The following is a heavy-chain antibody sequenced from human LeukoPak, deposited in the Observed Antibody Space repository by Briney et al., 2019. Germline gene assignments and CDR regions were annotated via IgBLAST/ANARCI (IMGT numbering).Heavy chain of an antibody. J-gene: IGHJ6*03. V-gene: IGHV4-4*07. D-gene: IGHD4-23*01. CDR1: GGSISSYY. CDR2: IYTSGST. Sequence: PSDTLSLTCTVSGGSISSYYWSWIRQPAGKGLEWIGRIYTSGSTNYNPSLKSRVTMSVDTSKNQFSLKLSSVTAADTAVYYCARESGYGGDAYYYYYMDVWGKGTTVTISS. CDR3: ARESGYGGDAYYYYYMDV.